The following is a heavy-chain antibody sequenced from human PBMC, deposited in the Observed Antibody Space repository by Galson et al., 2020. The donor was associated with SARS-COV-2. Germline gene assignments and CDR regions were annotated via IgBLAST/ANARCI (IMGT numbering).Heavy chain of an antibody. D-gene: IGHD3-10*01. J-gene: IGHJ3*02. V-gene: IGHV4-39*01. Sequence: SETLSLTCTVSGGSISSSSYYWGWIRQPPGKGLEWIGSIYYRGSTYYNPSLQSRVTISVDTSENQFSLKLSSVTAADTAVYYCARHGTIYGSGTVKGAFDIWGQGTMVTVSS. CDR3: ARHGTIYGSGTVKGAFDI. CDR2: IYYRGST. CDR1: GGSISSSSYY.